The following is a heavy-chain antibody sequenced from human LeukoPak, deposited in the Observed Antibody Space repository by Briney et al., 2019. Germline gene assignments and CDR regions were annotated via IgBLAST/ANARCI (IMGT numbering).Heavy chain of an antibody. CDR2: IYYSGST. CDR3: ARVIGGGSSWYFDY. CDR1: GGSISSGGYY. Sequence: PSENLSLTCTVSGGSISSGGYYWSWLRQHPGKGLEWIGNIYYSGSTYYNPSLKSRVTISVDTSKNQFSLKLSSVTAADTAVYYCARVIGGGSSWYFDYWGQGTLVTVSS. V-gene: IGHV4-31*03. J-gene: IGHJ4*02. D-gene: IGHD6-13*01.